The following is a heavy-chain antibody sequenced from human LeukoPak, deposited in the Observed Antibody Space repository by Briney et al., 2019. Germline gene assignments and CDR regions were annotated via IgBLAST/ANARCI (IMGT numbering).Heavy chain of an antibody. CDR1: GGSVSSGSYY. D-gene: IGHD6-19*01. Sequence: SETLSLTCTVSGGSVSSGSYYWTWIRQPPGKGLEWIGYIYYSGTTNYNPSLESRVTISVDTSKNQFSLKLGSVTAADTAVYYCARVGIAVASPFFDYWGQGTLVTVSS. CDR2: IYYSGTT. J-gene: IGHJ4*02. V-gene: IGHV4-61*01. CDR3: ARVGIAVASPFFDY.